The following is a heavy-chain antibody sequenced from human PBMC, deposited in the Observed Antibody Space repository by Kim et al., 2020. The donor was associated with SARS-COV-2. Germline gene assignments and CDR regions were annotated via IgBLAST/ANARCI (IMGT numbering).Heavy chain of an antibody. Sequence: ASVKVSCKASGYTFTGYYMHWVRQAPGQGLEWMGWINPNSGGTNYAQKFQGRVTMTRDTSNSTAYMELSRLRSDDTAVYYCARVRGYSGYDYKNYFDYWGQGTLVTVSS. D-gene: IGHD5-12*01. CDR3: ARVRGYSGYDYKNYFDY. V-gene: IGHV1-2*02. CDR1: GYTFTGYY. J-gene: IGHJ4*02. CDR2: INPNSGGT.